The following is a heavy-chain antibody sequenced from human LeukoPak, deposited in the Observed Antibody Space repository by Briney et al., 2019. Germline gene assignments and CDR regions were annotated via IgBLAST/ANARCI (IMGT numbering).Heavy chain of an antibody. J-gene: IGHJ6*02. Sequence: GESLKISCKGSGYSFTSYWIGRVRQMPGKGLEWMGIIYPGDSDTRYSPSFQGQVTISADKSISTAYLQWSSLKASGTAMYYCARHPSGPQEYYYYGMDVWGQGTTVTVSS. CDR3: ARHPSGPQEYYYYGMDV. V-gene: IGHV5-51*01. D-gene: IGHD3-3*01. CDR2: IYPGDSDT. CDR1: GYSFTSYW.